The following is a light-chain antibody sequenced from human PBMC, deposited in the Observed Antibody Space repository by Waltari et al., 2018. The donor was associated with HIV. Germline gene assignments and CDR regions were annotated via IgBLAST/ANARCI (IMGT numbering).Light chain of an antibody. V-gene: IGLV2-14*01. CDR2: EVS. CDR3: SSYTSSSTPV. Sequence: QSALTQPASVSGSPGQSIPISCTGTSSDVGGYNYVPWYQQHPGKAPKLMIYEVSNRPSGVSNRFSGSKSGNTASLTISGLQAEDEADYYCSSYTSSSTPVFGTGTKVTVL. CDR1: SSDVGGYNY. J-gene: IGLJ1*01.